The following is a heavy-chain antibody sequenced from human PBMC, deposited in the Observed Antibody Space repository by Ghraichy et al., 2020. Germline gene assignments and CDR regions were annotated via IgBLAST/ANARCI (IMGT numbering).Heavy chain of an antibody. CDR2: LYYSGST. D-gene: IGHD2-15*01. V-gene: IGHV4-59*08. J-gene: IGHJ3*02. CDR3: ARHLLEKVVVSAAGDVHPQDAFDI. CDR1: GGSISSYY. Sequence: SETLSLTCIVSGGSISSYYWSWIRQPPGKGLEWIGSLYYSGSTNYNPSLKSRVTISVDTSKNQFSLRLNSVTAADTAVYYCARHLLEKVVVSAAGDVHPQDAFDIWGQGTMVTVSS.